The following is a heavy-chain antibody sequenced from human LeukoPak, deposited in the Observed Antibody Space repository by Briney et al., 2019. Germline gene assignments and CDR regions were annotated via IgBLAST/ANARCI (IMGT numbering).Heavy chain of an antibody. CDR1: GFTFSSYS. CDR2: ISSSSSYI. D-gene: IGHD6-19*01. J-gene: IGHJ4*02. Sequence: GGSLRLSYAASGFTFSSYSMNWVRQAPGKGLEWVSSISSSSSYIYYADSVKGRFTISRDNAKNSLYLQMNSLRAEDTAVYYCARGIYSSGWYAGYWGQGTLVTVSS. CDR3: ARGIYSSGWYAGY. V-gene: IGHV3-21*01.